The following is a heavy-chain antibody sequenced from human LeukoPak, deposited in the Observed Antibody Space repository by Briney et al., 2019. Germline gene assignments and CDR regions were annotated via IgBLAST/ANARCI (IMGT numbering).Heavy chain of an antibody. CDR3: ARDMTDWWFDP. D-gene: IGHD3-9*01. J-gene: IGHJ5*02. V-gene: IGHV4-31*03. CDR2: IYYSGST. CDR1: GGSISSGGYY. Sequence: PSVTLSLTCTVSGGSISSGGYYWSWIRQHPGKGLEWIGYIYYSGSTHYNPSLKSRVTISVDTSKNQFSLKLSSVTAADTAVYYCARDMTDWWFDPWGQGTLVTVSS.